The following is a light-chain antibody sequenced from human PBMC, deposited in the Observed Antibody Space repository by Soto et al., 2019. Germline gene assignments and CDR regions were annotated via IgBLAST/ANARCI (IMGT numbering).Light chain of an antibody. J-gene: IGKJ1*01. Sequence: IQLTQSPSSLSASVGYRVTITCRASQDIAIYLAWYQQKPGEAPKLLIYAASTLYGGVPSRFSGSGSGTEFTLTISSLQPDDFATYYCQHYNSYSEAFGQGTKVDIK. V-gene: IGKV1-9*01. CDR3: QHYNSYSEA. CDR2: AAS. CDR1: QDIAIY.